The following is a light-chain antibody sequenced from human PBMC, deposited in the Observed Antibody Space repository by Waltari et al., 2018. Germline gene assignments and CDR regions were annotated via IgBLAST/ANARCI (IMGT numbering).Light chain of an antibody. CDR2: AAS. Sequence: DIEMTQSPSSLSASVGDRVTISCRASQAVNIYLAWFQQKPGQAPKSLVSAASSLRSGVPSRFSGSGSRTDFTLTISSLQPEDFATYYCYQYITYPITFGQGTRLEI. CDR1: QAVNIY. J-gene: IGKJ5*01. CDR3: YQYITYPIT. V-gene: IGKV1-16*01.